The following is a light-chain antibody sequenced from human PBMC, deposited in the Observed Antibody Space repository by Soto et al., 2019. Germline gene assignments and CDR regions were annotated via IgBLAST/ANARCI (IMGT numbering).Light chain of an antibody. Sequence: ESVLTQSPGTLSLSPGDRATLSCRASLSLSSSYLAWYQQKPGQAPRLLIYGASSRATGIPDRFSGSGSETDFSLTVNRLEPEEFAVYFCQLFVGYPPSWTFGQGTKVEIK. V-gene: IGKV3-20*01. CDR3: QLFVGYPPSWT. CDR2: GAS. J-gene: IGKJ1*01. CDR1: LSLSSSY.